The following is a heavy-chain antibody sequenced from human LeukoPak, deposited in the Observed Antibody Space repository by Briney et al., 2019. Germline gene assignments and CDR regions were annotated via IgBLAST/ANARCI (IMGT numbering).Heavy chain of an antibody. D-gene: IGHD3-10*02. V-gene: IGHV3-30*02. CDR3: ARESGAAKIGQMLNY. J-gene: IGHJ4*02. CDR2: IQYDGSEI. CDR1: GLMFSTSG. Sequence: GGSLRLSCAASGLMFSTSGMHLVRQAPGKGLQWVAFIQYDGSEIYYADSLKGRFTISRDNSKNTLYLQMNSLRAEDTAVFYCARESGAAKIGQMLNYWGQGTLVTVSS.